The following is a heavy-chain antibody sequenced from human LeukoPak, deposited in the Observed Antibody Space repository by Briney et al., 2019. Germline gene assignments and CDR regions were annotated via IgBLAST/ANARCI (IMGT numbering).Heavy chain of an antibody. CDR1: GFTFSSYG. D-gene: IGHD6-13*01. Sequence: PGGSLRLSCAASGFTFSSYGMHWVRQAPGKGLEWVAVIWYDGSNKYYADSVKGRFTISRDNAKNSLYLQMNSLRAEDTAVYYCARVWKAAGTVHFDYWGQGTLVTVSS. V-gene: IGHV3-33*01. CDR3: ARVWKAAGTVHFDY. CDR2: IWYDGSNK. J-gene: IGHJ4*02.